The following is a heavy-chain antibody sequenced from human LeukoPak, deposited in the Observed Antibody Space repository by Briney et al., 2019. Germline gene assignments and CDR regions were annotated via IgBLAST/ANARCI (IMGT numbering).Heavy chain of an antibody. CDR3: AGIKVYYYYGMDV. CDR1: GVSISSGGYS. Sequence: SETLSLTCAVSGVSISSGGYSWSWIRQPPGKGLEWIGYIYHSGSTYYNPSLKSRVTISVDRSKNQFSLKLSSVTAADTAVYYCAGIKVYYYYGMDVWGQGTTVTVSS. D-gene: IGHD3-16*01. J-gene: IGHJ6*02. CDR2: IYHSGST. V-gene: IGHV4-30-2*01.